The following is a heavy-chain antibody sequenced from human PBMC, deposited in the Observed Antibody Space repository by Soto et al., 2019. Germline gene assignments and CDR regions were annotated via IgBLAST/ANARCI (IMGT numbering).Heavy chain of an antibody. D-gene: IGHD2-15*01. V-gene: IGHV1-18*01. J-gene: IGHJ6*02. CDR2: ISAYNGNT. Sequence: QVQLVQSGAEVKKPGASVKVSCKASGYTFTSYGISWVRQAPGQGLEWMGWISAYNGNTNYAQKLQGRVTMTTDTSTITAYMELRSLRSDDTAVYYCARDGMSCSGGSCDHYYYYGMDVWGQGTTVTVSS. CDR1: GYTFTSYG. CDR3: ARDGMSCSGGSCDHYYYYGMDV.